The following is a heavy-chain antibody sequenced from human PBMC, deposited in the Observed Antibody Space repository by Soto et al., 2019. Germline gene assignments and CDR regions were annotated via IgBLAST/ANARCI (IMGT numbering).Heavy chain of an antibody. CDR1: GASISSYY. V-gene: IGHV4-59*01. CDR2: IYYSGST. Sequence: SEPLSLTCTISGASISSYYWSWIRQPPGKGLEWIGYIYYSGSTNYNPSLKSRVTISVDTSKNQFSLKLSSVTAADTAVYYCARRYGYAFDIWRQGTMVT. D-gene: IGHD4-17*01. CDR3: ARRYGYAFDI. J-gene: IGHJ3*02.